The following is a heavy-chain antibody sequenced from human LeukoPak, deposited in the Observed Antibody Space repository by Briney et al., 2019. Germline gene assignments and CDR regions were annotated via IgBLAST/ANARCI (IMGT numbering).Heavy chain of an antibody. CDR3: ARALRSGLMVYAIDYYFDY. CDR2: INAGNGNT. Sequence: ASVKVSCKASGYTFTSYAMHWVRQAPGQRLEWMGWINAGNGNTKYSQKFQGRVTITADESTSTAYMELSSLRSEDTAVYYCARALRSGLMVYAIDYYFDYWGQGTLVTVSS. J-gene: IGHJ4*02. CDR1: GYTFTSYA. D-gene: IGHD2-8*01. V-gene: IGHV1-3*01.